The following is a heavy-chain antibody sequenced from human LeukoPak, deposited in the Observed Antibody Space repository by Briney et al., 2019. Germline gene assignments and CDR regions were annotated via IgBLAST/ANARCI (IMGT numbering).Heavy chain of an antibody. Sequence: PSETLSLTCSVSGGSISGYYWSWIRQPPGKGLEWIGDMYYNGSTNYNPSLKSRVTISVDTSKNQFSLKLSSVTAADTAVYYCARGTVFGVATNWFDPWGQGTLVTVSS. CDR1: GGSISGYY. CDR2: MYYNGST. J-gene: IGHJ5*02. V-gene: IGHV4-59*01. CDR3: ARGTVFGVATNWFDP. D-gene: IGHD3-3*01.